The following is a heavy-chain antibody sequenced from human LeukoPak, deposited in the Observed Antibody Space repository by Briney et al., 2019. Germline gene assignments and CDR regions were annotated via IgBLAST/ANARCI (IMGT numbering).Heavy chain of an antibody. V-gene: IGHV4-59*01. CDR3: ARSTWLLDK. Sequence: SETLSLTCTVSGGSISPYYWSWIRQPPGKGLEWIGYVYYSGSTNYNPSLKSRVTISLDTSKNQFSLKLSSVTAADTAVYYCARSTWLLDKWGQGTLVTVSS. J-gene: IGHJ4*02. D-gene: IGHD3-22*01. CDR1: GGSISPYY. CDR2: VYYSGST.